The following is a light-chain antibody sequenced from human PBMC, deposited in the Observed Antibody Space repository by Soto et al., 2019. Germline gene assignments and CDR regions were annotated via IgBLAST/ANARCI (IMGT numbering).Light chain of an antibody. J-gene: IGLJ3*02. CDR2: EVS. V-gene: IGLV2-14*01. CDR3: SSYTSTLRVV. Sequence: QSALTQPASVSGSPGQSITISCTGTSSDVGGYIYVSWYQQHPGIAPKLMIYEVSNRPSGVSNRFSGSKSGNTASLTISGLQAEDEADYYCSSYTSTLRVVFGGGTKLTVL. CDR1: SSDVGGYIY.